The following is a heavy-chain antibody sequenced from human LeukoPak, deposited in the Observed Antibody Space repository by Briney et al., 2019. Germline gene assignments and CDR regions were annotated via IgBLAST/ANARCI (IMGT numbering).Heavy chain of an antibody. CDR2: ISSSSSYI. D-gene: IGHD6-13*01. CDR3: ASGGIADYFDY. J-gene: IGHJ4*02. Sequence: GGSLRLSCAASGFTFSSYSMDWVRQAPGKGLEWVSSISSSSSYIYYADSVKGRFTISRDNAKNSLYLQMNSLRAEDTAVYYCASGGIADYFDYWGQGTLVTVSS. V-gene: IGHV3-21*01. CDR1: GFTFSSYS.